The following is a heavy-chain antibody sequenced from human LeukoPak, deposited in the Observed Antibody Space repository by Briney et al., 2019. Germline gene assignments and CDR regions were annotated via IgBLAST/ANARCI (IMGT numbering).Heavy chain of an antibody. V-gene: IGHV3-11*04. Sequence: GGSLRLSCEASGFSFSNYFISWIRQAPGKGLEWVSYITNSGRSTNYADAVKGRFTISRDNTKKSVYLEMTDLRPEDTAVYYCAREASGNYYVFDSWDQGTRVTVSS. CDR3: AREASGNYYVFDS. J-gene: IGHJ4*02. D-gene: IGHD1-26*01. CDR1: GFSFSNYF. CDR2: ITNSGRST.